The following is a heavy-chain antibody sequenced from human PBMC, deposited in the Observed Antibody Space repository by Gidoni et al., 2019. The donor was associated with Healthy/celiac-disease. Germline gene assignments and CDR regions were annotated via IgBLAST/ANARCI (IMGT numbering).Heavy chain of an antibody. D-gene: IGHD4-4*01. CDR2: INHSGST. CDR1: GGSFSGYY. J-gene: IGHJ6*02. CDR3: ARAGRGTTVTTHYGMDV. Sequence: QVQLQQWGAGLLKPSETLSLTCAVYGGSFSGYYWSWIRQPPGKGLEWIGEINHSGSTNYNPSLKSRVTISVDTSKNQFSLKLSSVTAADTAVYYCARAGRGTTVTTHYGMDVWGQGTTVTVSS. V-gene: IGHV4-34*01.